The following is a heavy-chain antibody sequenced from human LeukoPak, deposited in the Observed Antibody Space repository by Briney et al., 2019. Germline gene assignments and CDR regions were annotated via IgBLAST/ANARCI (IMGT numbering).Heavy chain of an antibody. D-gene: IGHD3-9*01. CDR3: ARGKRYFDWLWFDP. J-gene: IGHJ5*02. CDR2: INHSGST. CDR1: GGSFSGYY. V-gene: IGHV4-34*01. Sequence: SETLSLTCAVYGGSFSGYYWSWILQPPGKGLEWIGEINHSGSTNYNPSLKSRVTISVDTSKNQFSLKLSSVTAADTAVYYCARGKRYFDWLWFDPWGQGTLVTVSS.